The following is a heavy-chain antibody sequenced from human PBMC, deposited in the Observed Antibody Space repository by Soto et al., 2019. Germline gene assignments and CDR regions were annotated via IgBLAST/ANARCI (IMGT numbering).Heavy chain of an antibody. CDR3: ATLRGPYDTFDF. Sequence: SETLSLTCTVSVASVSAGPFYWAWVRQPPGNGLEYIGFIYYDGTTHYNPSLKSRVSISLDTSQNQFSLNLNSVTTADSAFYYCATLRGPYDTFDFWGQGTLVTVSS. D-gene: IGHD5-12*01. V-gene: IGHV4-61*01. J-gene: IGHJ4*02. CDR2: IYYDGTT. CDR1: VASVSAGPFY.